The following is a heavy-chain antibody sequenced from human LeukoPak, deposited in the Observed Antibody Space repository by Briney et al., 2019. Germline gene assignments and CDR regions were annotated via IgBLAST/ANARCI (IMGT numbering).Heavy chain of an antibody. J-gene: IGHJ4*02. Sequence: GGSLRLSCAASGFTFRSYSMNWDRQAPGKGLEWVSSISSSGTYIYYADSLKGRFTISRDNAKNSLYLQMNSLRAEDTAVYYCARDLGGSGTYSDYWGQGTLVTVSS. CDR3: ARDLGGSGTYSDY. V-gene: IGHV3-21*01. CDR2: ISSSGTYI. CDR1: GFTFRSYS. D-gene: IGHD3-10*01.